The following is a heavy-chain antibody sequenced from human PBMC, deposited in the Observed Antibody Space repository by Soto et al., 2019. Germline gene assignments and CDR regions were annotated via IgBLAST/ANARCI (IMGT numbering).Heavy chain of an antibody. J-gene: IGHJ4*02. V-gene: IGHV4-59*01. CDR3: ARGWLLEDY. CDR1: GGSISSYY. D-gene: IGHD3-22*01. CDR2: IYYSGST. Sequence: QVQLQESGPGLVKPSETLSLTCTVSGGSISSYYWSWIRQPPGKGLEWIGYIYYSGSTNYNPSLKSRVTISVDTSKNQYSPELSSVTAADTAVYYCARGWLLEDYWGQGPLVTVSS.